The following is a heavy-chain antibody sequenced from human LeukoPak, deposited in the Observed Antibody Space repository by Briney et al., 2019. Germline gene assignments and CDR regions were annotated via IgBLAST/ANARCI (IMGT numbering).Heavy chain of an antibody. CDR3: ATPVGYGDYFLDGDY. CDR1: GFTFSSYA. D-gene: IGHD4-17*01. V-gene: IGHV3-23*01. J-gene: IGHJ4*02. CDR2: ISGSGGST. Sequence: GGSLRLSCAASGFTFSSYAMSWVRQAPGKGLEWVSAISGSGGSTYYADSVKGRFTISRDNSKNTLYLQMNSLRAEDTAVYYCATPVGYGDYFLDGDYWGQGTLATVSS.